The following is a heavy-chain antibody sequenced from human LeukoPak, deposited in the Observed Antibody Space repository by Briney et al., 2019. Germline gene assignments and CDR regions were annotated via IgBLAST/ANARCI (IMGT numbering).Heavy chain of an antibody. D-gene: IGHD3-10*01. CDR2: IDVDGST. J-gene: IGHJ3*02. CDR1: GFTFNSYD. Sequence: PGGSLTLSCAASGFTFNSYDMHWVRQGTGKGLEWVSGIDVDGSTYYPDSVKGRFTISRENARTSLYLQMNSLRAGDTAVYYCARRRTGLRSYSDAFDIWGQGTTVTVSS. V-gene: IGHV3-13*04. CDR3: ARRRTGLRSYSDAFDI.